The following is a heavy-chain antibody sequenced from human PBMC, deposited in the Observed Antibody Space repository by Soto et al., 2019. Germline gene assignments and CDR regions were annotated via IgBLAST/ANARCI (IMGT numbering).Heavy chain of an antibody. CDR1: GGTFNTYA. V-gene: IGHV1-69*19. CDR3: AREVQVHTPAFVY. J-gene: IGHJ4*02. Sequence: QVQLVQSGAEMQKPGSSVKVSCQSSGGTFNTYALNWVRQAPGQGPECMGDISPMFGAANYAPKFQGRVTITADESTGTSYMPLSSLTSEDTALYFCAREVQVHTPAFVYWGQGTLVTVSS. D-gene: IGHD3-10*01. CDR2: ISPMFGAA.